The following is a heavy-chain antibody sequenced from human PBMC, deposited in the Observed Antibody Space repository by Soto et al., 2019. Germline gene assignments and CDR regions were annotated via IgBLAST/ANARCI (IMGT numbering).Heavy chain of an antibody. Sequence: GGSLRLSCAASGFTFTSYTMNWVRRAPGKGLEWVSSISSSSDYIYYADSMKGRVTISRDNAKNSLFLDMNSLTGEDTAVYYCARARVYATGPLDFWGQGTLVTVSS. V-gene: IGHV3-21*06. D-gene: IGHD2-8*01. CDR1: GFTFTSYT. J-gene: IGHJ4*02. CDR2: ISSSSDYI. CDR3: ARARVYATGPLDF.